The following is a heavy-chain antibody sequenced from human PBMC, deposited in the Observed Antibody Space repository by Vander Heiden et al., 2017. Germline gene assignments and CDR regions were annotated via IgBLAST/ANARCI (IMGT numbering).Heavy chain of an antibody. CDR3: ARDRKHGLDY. D-gene: IGHD2-21*01. Sequence: VQLVPSGAAGKKYGASVNSFKVSCKASGYPFNSNGVSWGRQAPRQGLEWIGWISTYKGNTDYAQKFQGRVTMTKDTSTGTVYMERRSLRSDDTAVYYCARDRKHGLDYWGQGTLVTVSP. CDR1: GYPFNSNG. CDR2: ISTYKGNT. J-gene: IGHJ4*02. V-gene: IGHV1-18*01.